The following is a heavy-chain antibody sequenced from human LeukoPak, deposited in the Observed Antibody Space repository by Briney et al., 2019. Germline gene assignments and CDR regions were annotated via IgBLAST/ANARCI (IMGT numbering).Heavy chain of an antibody. V-gene: IGHV3-21*01. CDR2: ISSSSSYI. J-gene: IGHJ4*02. D-gene: IGHD2-15*01. CDR1: GFTFSSYS. Sequence: PGGSLRLSCAASGFTFSSYSMDWVRQAPGKGLEWVSSISSSSSYIYYAGSVKGRFTISRDNAKNSLYLQMDSLRAEDTAVYYCARGDIVVVVAYFDYWGQGTLVTVSS. CDR3: ARGDIVVVVAYFDY.